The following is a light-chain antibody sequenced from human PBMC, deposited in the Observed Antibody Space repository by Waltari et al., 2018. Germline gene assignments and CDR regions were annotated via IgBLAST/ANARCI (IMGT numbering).Light chain of an antibody. V-gene: IGKV3-11*01. Sequence: EIVLTQSPATLSLSPGERATLSCRASQSVSSLAWYQQKPGQAPRLLIYDASNRSTGIPTMFSGRGSGTDFTLTISSLGPEDSEVYYCQQSTYGPLTFGGGTKVE. CDR1: QSVSS. CDR3: QQSTYGPLT. J-gene: IGKJ4*01. CDR2: DAS.